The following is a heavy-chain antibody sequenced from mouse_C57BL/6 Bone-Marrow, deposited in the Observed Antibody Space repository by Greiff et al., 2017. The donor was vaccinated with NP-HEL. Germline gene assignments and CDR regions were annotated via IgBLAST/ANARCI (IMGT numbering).Heavy chain of an antibody. J-gene: IGHJ2*01. V-gene: IGHV5-4*01. CDR3: ARDWWDGLWWFDD. Sequence: EVHLVESGGGLVKPGGSLKLSCAASGFTFSSYAMSWVRQTPEKRLEWVATISDGGSYTYYPDNVKGRFTISRDNAKNNLYLQMSHLKSEDTAMYDCARDWWDGLWWFDDWGKGTTLTVSS. D-gene: IGHD3-3*01. CDR2: ISDGGSYT. CDR1: GFTFSSYA.